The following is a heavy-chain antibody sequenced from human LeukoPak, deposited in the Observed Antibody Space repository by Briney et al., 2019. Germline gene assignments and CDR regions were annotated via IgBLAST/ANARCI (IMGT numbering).Heavy chain of an antibody. Sequence: SVKVSCKASGGTFSSYAISWVRQAPGQGFEWMGGIIPIFGTANYAQKFQGRVTITTDESTSTAYMELSSLRSEDTAVYYCARERGDGYLFDYWGQGTLVTVSS. CDR1: GGTFSSYA. D-gene: IGHD5-24*01. V-gene: IGHV1-69*05. J-gene: IGHJ4*02. CDR2: IIPIFGTA. CDR3: ARERGDGYLFDY.